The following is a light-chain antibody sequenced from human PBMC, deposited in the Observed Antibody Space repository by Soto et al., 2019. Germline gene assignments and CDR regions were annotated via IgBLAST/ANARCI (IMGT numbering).Light chain of an antibody. CDR3: SSYAGSYIWV. CDR1: SSDVGGYNY. J-gene: IGLJ3*02. Sequence: QSALTQPRSVSGSPGQSVTISCTGSSSDVGGYNYVTWHQQHPGKAPKLMIYDVTKRPSGVPDRFSGSKSGNTASLTISGLQAEDEADYYCSSYAGSYIWVFGGGTKVTVL. CDR2: DVT. V-gene: IGLV2-11*01.